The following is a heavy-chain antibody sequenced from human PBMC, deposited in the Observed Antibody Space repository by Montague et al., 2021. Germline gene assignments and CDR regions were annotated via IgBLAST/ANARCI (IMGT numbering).Heavy chain of an antibody. CDR1: GFSLSTSGVG. D-gene: IGHD5-12*01. CDR3: AHRQGGYDLWY. J-gene: IGHJ4*02. V-gene: IGHV2-5*02. Sequence: PALVKPTQTLTLTCTFSGFSLSTSGVGVGWIRQPPGRALEWLALIYWDDDKRYSPSLKSRLTITKDTSKNQVVLTMTNMDPVDTATYYCAHRQGGYDLWYWGQGTLVTVSS. CDR2: IYWDDDK.